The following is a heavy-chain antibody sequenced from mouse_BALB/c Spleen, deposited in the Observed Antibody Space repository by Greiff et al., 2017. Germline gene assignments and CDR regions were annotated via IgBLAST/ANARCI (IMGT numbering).Heavy chain of an antibody. J-gene: IGHJ2*01. CDR1: GFNIKDYY. V-gene: IGHV14-1*02. D-gene: IGHD4-1*01. CDR3: ARGLGRDFDY. Sequence: EVQLQQSGAELVRPGALVKLSCKASGFNIKDYYMHWVKQRPEQGLEWIGWIDPENGNTIYDPKFQGKASITADTPSNTAYLQLSSLTSEDTAVYYCARGLGRDFDYWGQGTTLTVSS. CDR2: IDPENGNT.